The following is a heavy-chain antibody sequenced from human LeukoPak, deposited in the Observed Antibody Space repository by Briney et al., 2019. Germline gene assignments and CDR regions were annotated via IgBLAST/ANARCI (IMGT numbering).Heavy chain of an antibody. CDR3: ARARYRSLDV. CDR1: GFTFSSYA. Sequence: PGGSLRLSCAASGFTFSSYAMHWVRQAPGKGLEWVAVISYDGSNKYYADPVKGRFTISRDNSKNTLYLQMNSLRAEDTAVYYCARARYRSLDVWGKGTTVTVSS. CDR2: ISYDGSNK. J-gene: IGHJ6*04. V-gene: IGHV3-30*01. D-gene: IGHD3-16*02.